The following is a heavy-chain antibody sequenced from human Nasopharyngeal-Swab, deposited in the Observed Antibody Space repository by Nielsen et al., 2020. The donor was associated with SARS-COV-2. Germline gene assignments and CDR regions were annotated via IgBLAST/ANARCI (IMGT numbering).Heavy chain of an antibody. J-gene: IGHJ4*02. CDR1: GDSIAYSTFY. CDR2: IYYNGNT. Sequence: SETLSLTCTVSGDSIAYSTFYWGWIRQPPGKGLEWIGNIYYNGNTYQNPSLKSRPTISVDKSKNQFSLQLSSVTAADTAVYYCVSSSSWYYFDYWAQGTQVTVSS. D-gene: IGHD6-13*01. V-gene: IGHV4-39*01. CDR3: VSSSSWYYFDY.